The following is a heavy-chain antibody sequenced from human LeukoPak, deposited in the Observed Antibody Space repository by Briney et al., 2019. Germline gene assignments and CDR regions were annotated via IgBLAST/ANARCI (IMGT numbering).Heavy chain of an antibody. CDR1: GGTFSSYA. Sequence: ASVKVSCKASGGTFSSYAISWVRQAPGQGLEWMGGIIPIFGTANYAQKFQGRVTITADKSTSTAYMELSSLRSEDTAVYYCARGFPDFWSGYAHYYYYYMDVWGKGTTVTVSS. D-gene: IGHD3-3*01. CDR3: ARGFPDFWSGYAHYYYYYMDV. J-gene: IGHJ6*03. V-gene: IGHV1-69*06. CDR2: IIPIFGTA.